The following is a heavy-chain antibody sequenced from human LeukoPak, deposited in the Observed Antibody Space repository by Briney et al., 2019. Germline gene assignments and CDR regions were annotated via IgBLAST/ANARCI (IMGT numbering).Heavy chain of an antibody. V-gene: IGHV4-34*01. J-gene: IGHJ5*02. Sequence: SSETLSLTCAVYGGSFSGYYWSWIRQPPGKGLERIGEINHSGSTNYNPSLKSRVTISVDTSKNQFSLKLSSVTAADTAVYYCARGDNWFDPWGQGTLVTVSS. CDR3: ARGDNWFDP. CDR2: INHSGST. CDR1: GGSFSGYY.